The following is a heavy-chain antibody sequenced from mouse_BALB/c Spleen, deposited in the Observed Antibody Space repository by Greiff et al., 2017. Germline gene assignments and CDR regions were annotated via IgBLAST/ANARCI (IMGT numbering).Heavy chain of an antibody. Sequence: VMLVESGPGLVAPSQSLSITCTVSGFSLTSYDISWIRQPPGKGLEWLGVIWTGGGTNYNSAFMSRLSISKDNSKNQVFLKMNSLQTDDTAIYYCVRDRRFKNAMGCWGQGTSVTVSS. CDR3: VRDRRFKNAMGC. D-gene: IGHD1-1*01. J-gene: IGHJ4*01. CDR2: IWTGGGT. CDR1: GFSLTSYD. V-gene: IGHV2-9-2*01.